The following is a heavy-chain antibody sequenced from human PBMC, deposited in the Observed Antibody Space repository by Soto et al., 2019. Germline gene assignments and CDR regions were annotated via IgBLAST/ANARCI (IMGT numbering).Heavy chain of an antibody. Sequence: PSATVSLTCAVSGGSVSSGGCSWSWIRQPPGKGLEWIGYIYHSGSTYYNPSLKSRVTISVDRSKNQFSLKLSSVTAADTAVYYCARVRNDYVWGSYRHGGPLFDYWGQGTLVTVSS. CDR3: ARVRNDYVWGSYRHGGPLFDY. CDR1: GGSVSSGGCS. D-gene: IGHD3-16*02. J-gene: IGHJ4*02. CDR2: IYHSGST. V-gene: IGHV4-30-2*01.